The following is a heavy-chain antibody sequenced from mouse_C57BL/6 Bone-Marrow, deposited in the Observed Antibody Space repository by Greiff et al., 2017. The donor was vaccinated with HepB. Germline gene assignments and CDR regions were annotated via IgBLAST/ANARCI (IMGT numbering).Heavy chain of an antibody. CDR2: IYPRSGNT. CDR3: ARDPPYYYGSSPFAY. CDR1: GYTFTSYG. D-gene: IGHD1-1*01. V-gene: IGHV1-81*01. Sequence: VQLQQSGAELARPGASVKLSCKASGYTFTSYGISWVKQRTGQGLEWIGEIYPRSGNTYYNEKFKGKAILTADKSSSTAYMELRSLTSEDSAVYFCARDPPYYYGSSPFAYWGQGTLVTVSA. J-gene: IGHJ3*01.